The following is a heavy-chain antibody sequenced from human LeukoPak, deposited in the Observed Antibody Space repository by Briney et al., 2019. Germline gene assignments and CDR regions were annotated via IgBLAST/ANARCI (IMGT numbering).Heavy chain of an antibody. CDR3: ARESEKFYYGSGSNFDY. D-gene: IGHD3-10*01. J-gene: IGHJ4*02. CDR2: ISAYNGNT. CDR1: GYTFTSYG. Sequence: ASVKVSCKASGYTFTSYGISWVRQAPGQGLEWMGWISAYNGNTNYAQKLQGRVTMTTDTSTSTAYMELSSLRSEDTAVYYCARESEKFYYGSGSNFDYWGQGTLVTVSS. V-gene: IGHV1-18*01.